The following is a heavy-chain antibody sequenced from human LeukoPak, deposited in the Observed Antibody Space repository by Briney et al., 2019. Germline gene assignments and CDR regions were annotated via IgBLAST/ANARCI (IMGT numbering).Heavy chain of an antibody. CDR3: VKESDQNTGRTVMVSLGDH. J-gene: IGHJ4*02. CDR1: GFDFNTYG. D-gene: IGHD3-16*01. V-gene: IGHV3-23*01. CDR2: ISGSGGSR. Sequence: GGSLRLSCVASGFDFNTYGMSWVRQAPGKGLQWVSSISGSGGSRYYADSVKGRFTISRDNSQNTLYLQVNNLRAEDTALYYCVKESDQNTGRTVMVSLGDHWGQGTQVTVSS.